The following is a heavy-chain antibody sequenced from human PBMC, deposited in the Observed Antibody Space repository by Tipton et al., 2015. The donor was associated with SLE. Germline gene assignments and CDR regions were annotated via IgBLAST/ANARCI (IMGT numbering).Heavy chain of an antibody. V-gene: IGHV4-31*03. CDR1: GGSISSGGYY. D-gene: IGHD5-18*01. CDR3: ARDYSYDAFDI. J-gene: IGHJ3*02. Sequence: TLSLTCTVSGGSISSGGYYWSWIRQHPGKGLEWIGYIYYSGSTYYNPSLKSRVTISVDTSKNQFSLKLSSVTAADTAVYYCARDYSYDAFDIWGQGTMLTVSS. CDR2: IYYSGST.